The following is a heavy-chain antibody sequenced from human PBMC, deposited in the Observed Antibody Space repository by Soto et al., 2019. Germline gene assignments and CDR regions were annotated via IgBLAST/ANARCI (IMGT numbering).Heavy chain of an antibody. CDR2: IYYDGSNK. Sequence: GGSLRLSCAASGLTFSSYGMHWVRQAPGKGLEWVAVIYYDGSNKYYVDSVKGRFTISRDNSRNTLYLQMNSLRAEDTAVYYCARDESYCSSTSCYVYYYYAMDVWGQGTTVTVPS. D-gene: IGHD2-2*01. J-gene: IGHJ6*02. CDR1: GLTFSSYG. V-gene: IGHV3-33*01. CDR3: ARDESYCSSTSCYVYYYYAMDV.